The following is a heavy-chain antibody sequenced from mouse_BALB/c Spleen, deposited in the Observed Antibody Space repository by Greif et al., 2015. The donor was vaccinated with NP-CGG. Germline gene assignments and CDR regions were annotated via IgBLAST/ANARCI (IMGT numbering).Heavy chain of an antibody. CDR2: ISNLAYSI. CDR3: ARGSYGSAYWYFDV. CDR1: GFTFSDYG. J-gene: IGHJ1*01. V-gene: IGHV5-15*02. Sequence: EVKLMESGGGLVQPGGSRKLSCAASGFTFSDYGMAWVRQAPGKGPEWVAFISNLAYSIYYADTVTGRFTISRENAKNAPYLGIGSLWSGDTALYFCARGSYGSAYWYFDVWCSAPTLPLSS. D-gene: IGHD1-1*01.